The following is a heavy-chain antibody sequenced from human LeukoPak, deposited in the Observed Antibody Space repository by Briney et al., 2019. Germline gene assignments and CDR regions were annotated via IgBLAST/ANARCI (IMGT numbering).Heavy chain of an antibody. J-gene: IGHJ4*02. Sequence: PSETLSLTCSVSGGSVSRTYYSWGWIRQPPGKGLEWIGSIDYRGCTHFSPSLESRVTISVDTSQNQFSLRLMSVTAADTGVYYCARQELWFRSWGQGTLVTVSS. CDR3: ARQELWFRS. CDR1: GGSVSRTYYS. D-gene: IGHD3-16*01. V-gene: IGHV4-39*01. CDR2: IDYRGCT.